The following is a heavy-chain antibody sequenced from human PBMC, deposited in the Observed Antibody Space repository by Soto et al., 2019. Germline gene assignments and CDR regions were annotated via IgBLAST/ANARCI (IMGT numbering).Heavy chain of an antibody. CDR3: ARDPALNTYYYASSGYHGLYYYGMDV. Sequence: ASVKVSCKASGYTFTSYGISWVRQAPGQGLEWMGWISAYNGNTNYAQKIQGRVTMTTDTSTSTAYMELRSLRSDDTAVYYCARDPALNTYYYASSGYHGLYYYGMDVWGQGTTVTVSS. J-gene: IGHJ6*02. CDR2: ISAYNGNT. CDR1: GYTFTSYG. D-gene: IGHD3-22*01. V-gene: IGHV1-18*01.